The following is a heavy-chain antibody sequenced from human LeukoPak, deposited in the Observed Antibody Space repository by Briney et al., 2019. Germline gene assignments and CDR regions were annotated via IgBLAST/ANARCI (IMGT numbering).Heavy chain of an antibody. D-gene: IGHD2-15*01. Sequence: GASVKVSCKASGYTFTNYYIHWMRQAPGQGLEWTGIINPSGGTTSYSQKFLVRVTMTRDTSTSTVYMELKSLKSEDTAVYYCARELVMVVAATGVGNWFDPWGQGTLVTVSS. J-gene: IGHJ5*02. CDR1: GYTFTNYY. V-gene: IGHV1-46*01. CDR3: ARELVMVVAATGVGNWFDP. CDR2: INPSGGTT.